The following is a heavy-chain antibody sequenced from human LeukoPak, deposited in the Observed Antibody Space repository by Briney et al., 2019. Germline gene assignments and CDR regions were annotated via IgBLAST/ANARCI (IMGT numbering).Heavy chain of an antibody. D-gene: IGHD2-2*01. CDR1: GYVFTSNG. Sequence: ASVKVSCKASGYVFTSNGINWLRQAPGQGLEWMGWISPYNGNTKYAQKFQGRVTMSPDTSTSTAYMGLRSLRSDDTAVYYCARDSTGFRTGPATFDPWGQGNLVTVSS. CDR2: ISPYNGNT. J-gene: IGHJ5*02. CDR3: ARDSTGFRTGPATFDP. V-gene: IGHV1-18*01.